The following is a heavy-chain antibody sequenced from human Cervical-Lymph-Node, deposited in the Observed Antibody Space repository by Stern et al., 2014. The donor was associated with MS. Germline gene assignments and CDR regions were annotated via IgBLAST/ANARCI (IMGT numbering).Heavy chain of an antibody. CDR1: GGSISSREYY. D-gene: IGHD2-15*01. V-gene: IGHV4-31*03. J-gene: IGHJ4*02. Sequence: QVQLKESGPRLVKPSQTLSLTCTVSGGSISSREYYWSWIRQHPEKCLDLVGFIHSTGSTYYNPSLKSRFTIPIDTSKNQFSLKLSSVTAADTAIYYCARSQNGRLLHYSFDSWGQGTLVTVSS. CDR3: ARSQNGRLLHYSFDS. CDR2: IHSTGST.